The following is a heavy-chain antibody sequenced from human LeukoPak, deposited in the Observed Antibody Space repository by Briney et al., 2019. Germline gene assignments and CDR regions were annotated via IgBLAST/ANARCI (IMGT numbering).Heavy chain of an antibody. V-gene: IGHV6-1*01. CDR3: ARELYYYDSSGYTYYYYYYMDV. CDR2: TYYRSKWYN. D-gene: IGHD3-22*01. J-gene: IGHJ6*03. Sequence: SQTLSLTCAISGDSVSSNSAAWNWIRQSPSRGLEWLGRTYYRSKWYNDYAVSVKSRITINPDTSKNQFSLQLNSVTPEDTAVYYCARELYYYDSSGYTYYYYYYMDVWGKGTTVTVSS. CDR1: GDSVSSNSAA.